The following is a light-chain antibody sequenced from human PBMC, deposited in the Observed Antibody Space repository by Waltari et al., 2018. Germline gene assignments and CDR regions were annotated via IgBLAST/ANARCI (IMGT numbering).Light chain of an antibody. V-gene: IGKV1-39*01. CDR2: SAS. J-gene: IGKJ1*01. CDR3: QETYTRPWT. CDR1: QSVGTH. Sequence: DIQKTQSPSSLSASVGDRVTVTCRASQSVGTHLNWYQHKPGNAPELLVYSASFLATGVPARFSASGSGTEFNFTITGVQPEDFAAYYCQETYTRPWTFGPGTRLEIK.